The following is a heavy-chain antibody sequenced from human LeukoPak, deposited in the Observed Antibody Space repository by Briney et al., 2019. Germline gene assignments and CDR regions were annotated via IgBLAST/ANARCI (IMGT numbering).Heavy chain of an antibody. J-gene: IGHJ4*02. Sequence: PSETLSLTCAVYGGSFSGYYWSWIRQPPGKGLEWIGEINHSGSTNYNPSLKSRVTISVDTSKNQFSLKLSSVTAADTAVYYCARIVRPTYYYDSSGYYFDYWGQGTLVTVSS. CDR2: INHSGST. D-gene: IGHD3-22*01. V-gene: IGHV4-34*01. CDR3: ARIVRPTYYYDSSGYYFDY. CDR1: GGSFSGYY.